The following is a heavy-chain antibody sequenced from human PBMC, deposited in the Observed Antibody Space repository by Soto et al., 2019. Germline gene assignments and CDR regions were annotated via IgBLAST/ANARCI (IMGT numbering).Heavy chain of an antibody. CDR2: INHSGST. D-gene: IGHD4-17*01. J-gene: IGHJ4*02. CDR1: GGSFRCYY. V-gene: IGHV4-34*01. CDR3: ARYDYGDYDY. Sequence: PSETLSLTCAVYGGSFRCYYWSWIRQPPGKGLEWIGEINHSGSTNYNPSLKNRVTISVDTSKNQFSLKLSSVTAADTAVYYCARYDYGDYDYWGQGTLVTVSS.